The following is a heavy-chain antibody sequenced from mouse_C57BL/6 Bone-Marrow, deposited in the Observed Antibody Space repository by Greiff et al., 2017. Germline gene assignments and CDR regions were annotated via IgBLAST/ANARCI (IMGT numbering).Heavy chain of an antibody. CDR3: ARGLPRRLYYAMDY. CDR2: FDPEDGES. Sequence: VPLQQSGAELVKPGASVKLSCTASGFNIQVYYMHWVKQRTEQGREWIGRFDPEDGESKYAPEFQGEATITADTSSNTAYLQLSSLTSEDTAVYYCARGLPRRLYYAMDYWGQGTSVTVSS. D-gene: IGHD2-2*01. J-gene: IGHJ4*01. V-gene: IGHV14-2*01. CDR1: GFNIQVYY.